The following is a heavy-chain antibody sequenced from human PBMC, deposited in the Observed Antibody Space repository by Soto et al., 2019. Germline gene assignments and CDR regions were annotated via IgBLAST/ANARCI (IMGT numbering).Heavy chain of an antibody. V-gene: IGHV3-23*01. D-gene: IGHD5-18*01. CDR2: ISGSGGST. J-gene: IGHJ4*02. CDR3: ARGRGYSYGSYYFDF. CDR1: GFTFSSYA. Sequence: GGSLRLSCAASGFTFSSYAMSWVRQAPGKGLEWVSAISGSGGSTYYADSVKGRFTISRDNSKNTLYLQMNSLRAADTALYYCARGRGYSYGSYYFDFWGQGTLVTVSS.